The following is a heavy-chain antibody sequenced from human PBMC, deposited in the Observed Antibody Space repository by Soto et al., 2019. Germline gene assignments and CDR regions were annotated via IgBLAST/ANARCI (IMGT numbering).Heavy chain of an antibody. D-gene: IGHD3-22*01. CDR2: MNPNTGQT. CDR3: ARYYHDNRASGH. V-gene: IGHV1-8*01. CDR1: GYTFTSYD. J-gene: IGHJ4*02. Sequence: ASVKISCKASGYTFTSYDINWVRQATGQGLEWMGWMNPNTGQTGCEQKFQGRVTMTRNASINTAYMELSSLRSEDTAVYYCARYYHDNRASGHWGQGTQVTVSS.